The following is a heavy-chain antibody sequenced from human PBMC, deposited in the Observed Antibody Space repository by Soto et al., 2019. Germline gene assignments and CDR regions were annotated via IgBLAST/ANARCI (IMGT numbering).Heavy chain of an antibody. CDR3: ARKGNLDY. CDR1: GGSFSGYY. CDR2: INHSGST. J-gene: IGHJ4*02. V-gene: IGHV4-34*01. Sequence: SETLSLTCAVYGGSFSGYYWSWIRQPPGKGLEWIGEINHSGSTNYNPSLKSRVTISVDTSKNQFSLKLSSVTAADTAVYYCARKGNLDYWGQGTLVTVSS.